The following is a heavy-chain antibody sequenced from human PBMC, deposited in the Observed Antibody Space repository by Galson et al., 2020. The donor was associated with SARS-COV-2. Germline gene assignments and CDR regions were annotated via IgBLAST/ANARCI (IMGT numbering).Heavy chain of an antibody. Sequence: SETLSLTCTVSGGSISGGGFFWSWLRQPAGKGLEWIGHIYSSGSTDYNPSLKSRVTISVDTSKNQFSLKLSSVTAADTAVYYCARVVNGYDDSLTGFYSNYYYYMDVWGKGTTVTISS. V-gene: IGHV4-61*09. J-gene: IGHJ6*03. CDR1: GGSISGGGFF. D-gene: IGHD3-9*01. CDR3: ARVVNGYDDSLTGFYSNYYYYMDV. CDR2: IYSSGST.